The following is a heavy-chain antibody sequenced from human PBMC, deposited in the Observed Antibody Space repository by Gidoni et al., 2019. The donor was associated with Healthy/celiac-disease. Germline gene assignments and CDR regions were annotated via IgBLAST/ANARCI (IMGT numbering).Heavy chain of an antibody. V-gene: IGHV3-21*01. CDR3: ARDLGGAAAGPFFDY. CDR1: GFTFSSYS. Sequence: EVQLVESGGGLVKPGGSLRLSCAASGFTFSSYSMNWVRQAPGKGLEWVSSISSSSSYIYYADSVKGRFTISRDNAKNSLYLQMNSLRAEDTAVYYCARDLGGAAAGPFFDYWGQGTLVTVSS. D-gene: IGHD6-13*01. J-gene: IGHJ4*02. CDR2: ISSSSSYI.